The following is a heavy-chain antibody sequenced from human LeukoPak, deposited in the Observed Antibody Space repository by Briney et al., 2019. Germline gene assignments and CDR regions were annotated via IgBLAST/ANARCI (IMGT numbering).Heavy chain of an antibody. CDR3: ARDLLYYYGSGSL. CDR2: IWYDGSNK. CDR1: GFTFSSYG. V-gene: IGHV3-33*01. J-gene: IGHJ4*02. Sequence: GGSLRLSCAASGFTFSSYGMHWVRQAPGKGLEWVAVIWYDGSNKYYADSVKGRFTISRDNSKNTLYLQMNSLRAEDTAVYYCARDLLYYYGSGSLWGQGILVTVSS. D-gene: IGHD3-10*01.